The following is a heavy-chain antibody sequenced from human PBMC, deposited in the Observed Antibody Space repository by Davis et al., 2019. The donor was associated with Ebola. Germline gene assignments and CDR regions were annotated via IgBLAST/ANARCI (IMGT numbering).Heavy chain of an antibody. J-gene: IGHJ4*02. CDR3: AETTDVRWLAPADDY. CDR2: ISGSGGST. CDR1: GFTFSSYA. Sequence: GESLKISCAASGFTFSSYAMSWVRQAPGKGLEWVSAISGSGGSTYYADSVKGRFTISRDNSKNTLYLQMNSLRAEDTAVYYCAETTDVRWLAPADDYWGQGTLVTVSS. D-gene: IGHD4-17*01. V-gene: IGHV3-23*01.